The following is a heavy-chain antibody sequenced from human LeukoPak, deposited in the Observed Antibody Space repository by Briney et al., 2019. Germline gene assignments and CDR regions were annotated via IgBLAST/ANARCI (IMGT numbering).Heavy chain of an antibody. Sequence: GGSLRLSCTASGFTFSSYSMNWVRQAPGKGLEWVSYISSSYRTIYYADSVKGRFTISRDNAKNSLYLQMNSLRAEDTAVYYCARDLGGGDAFDIWGQGTMVTVSS. D-gene: IGHD3-16*01. CDR1: GFTFSSYS. CDR3: ARDLGGGDAFDI. CDR2: ISSSYRTI. J-gene: IGHJ3*02. V-gene: IGHV3-48*01.